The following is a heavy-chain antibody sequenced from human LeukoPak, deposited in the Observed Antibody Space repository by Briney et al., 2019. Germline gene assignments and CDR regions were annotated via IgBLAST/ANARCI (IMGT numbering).Heavy chain of an antibody. CDR3: ARLGGLALDY. CDR1: DGSISSSSYY. J-gene: IGHJ4*02. V-gene: IGHV4-39*01. D-gene: IGHD1-26*01. CDR2: IYYSGST. Sequence: SETLSLTCTVSDGSISSSSYYWGWIRQPPGKGLEWIGSIYYSGSTYYNPSLKSRVTISVDTSKNQFSLKLSSVTAADTAVYYCARLGGLALDYWGQGTLVTVSS.